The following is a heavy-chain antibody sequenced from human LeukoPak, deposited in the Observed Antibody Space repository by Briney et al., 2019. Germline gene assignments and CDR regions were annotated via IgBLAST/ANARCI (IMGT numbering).Heavy chain of an antibody. CDR2: ISSSGSTI. D-gene: IGHD3-22*01. CDR1: GFTFSSYE. CDR3: ARDLYRIVVVPHYFDY. J-gene: IGHJ4*02. Sequence: PGGSLRLSCAASGFTFSSYEMNWVRQAPGKGLEWVSYISSSGSTIYYADSVKGRLTISRDNAKNSLYLQMNSLRAEDTAVYYCARDLYRIVVVPHYFDYWGQGTLVTVSS. V-gene: IGHV3-48*03.